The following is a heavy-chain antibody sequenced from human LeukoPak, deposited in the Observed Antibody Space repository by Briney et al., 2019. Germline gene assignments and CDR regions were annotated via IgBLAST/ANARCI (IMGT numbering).Heavy chain of an antibody. J-gene: IGHJ4*02. D-gene: IGHD6-13*01. Sequence: GGSLRLSCAASGFTFSSYAMSWVRQAPGKGLEWVSAISGSGGSTYYADSVKGRFTISRDNSKNTLYLQMNSLRAEDTAVYYCAKGRLGRSSSWATDYWGQGTLVTVSS. CDR3: AKGRLGRSSSWATDY. CDR1: GFTFSSYA. CDR2: ISGSGGST. V-gene: IGHV3-23*01.